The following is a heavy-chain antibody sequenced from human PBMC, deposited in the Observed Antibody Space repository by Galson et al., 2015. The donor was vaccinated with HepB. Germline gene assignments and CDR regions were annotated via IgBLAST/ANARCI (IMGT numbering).Heavy chain of an antibody. J-gene: IGHJ6*03. Sequence: SLRLSCAASGFTLSSYWMSWVRQAPGKGLEWVANIKQDGSEKYYVDSVKGRFTISRDNAKNSLYLQMNSLRAEDTAVYYCAREDYYYYMDVWGKGTTVTVSS. CDR3: AREDYYYYMDV. CDR2: IKQDGSEK. V-gene: IGHV3-7*01. CDR1: GFTLSSYW.